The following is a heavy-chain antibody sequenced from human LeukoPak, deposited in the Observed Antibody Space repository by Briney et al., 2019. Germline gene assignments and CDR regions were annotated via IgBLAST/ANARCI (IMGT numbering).Heavy chain of an antibody. CDR3: ARDPQFGHDQAAAGKVDRFDP. CDR1: GFTFSSYA. J-gene: IGHJ5*02. CDR2: ISYDGSNK. V-gene: IGHV3-30-3*01. Sequence: QSGGSLRLSCAASGFTFSSYAMHWVRQAPGKGLEWVAVISYDGSNKYYADSVKGRFTISRDNSKNTLYLQMNSLRAEDTAVYYCARDPQFGHDQAAAGKVDRFDPWGQGTLVTVSS. D-gene: IGHD6-13*01.